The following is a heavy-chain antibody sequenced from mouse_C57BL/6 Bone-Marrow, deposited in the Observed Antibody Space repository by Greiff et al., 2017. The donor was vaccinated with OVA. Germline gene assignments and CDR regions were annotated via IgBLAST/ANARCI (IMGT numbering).Heavy chain of an antibody. V-gene: IGHV1-69*01. CDR3: AREAGMSLLAY. CDR1: GYTFTSYW. Sequence: QVQLQQPGAELVMPGASVKLSCKASGYTFTSYWMHWVKQRPGQGLEWIGEIDPSDSYTNYNQKFEGKSTLTVDKSSSTAYMQLSSLTSEDSAVYYCAREAGMSLLAYWGQGTLVTVSA. J-gene: IGHJ3*01. D-gene: IGHD1-2*01. CDR2: IDPSDSYT.